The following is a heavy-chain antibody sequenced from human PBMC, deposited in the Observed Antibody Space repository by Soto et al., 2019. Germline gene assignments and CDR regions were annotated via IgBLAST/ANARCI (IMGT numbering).Heavy chain of an antibody. Sequence: EVQLLESGGGLVQPGWSLRLSCAASGFTFSSYSMSWVRQAPGKGLEWVSGFRTGGDDGTTYYADSVKGRFTISRDNSKNTLFLQMNSLRAEDTAIYYCAKKVNSGPGSQYFDYWGQGTLVTVSS. CDR3: AKKVNSGPGSQYFDY. CDR2: FRTGGDDGTT. CDR1: GFTFSSYS. V-gene: IGHV3-23*01. J-gene: IGHJ4*02. D-gene: IGHD3-10*01.